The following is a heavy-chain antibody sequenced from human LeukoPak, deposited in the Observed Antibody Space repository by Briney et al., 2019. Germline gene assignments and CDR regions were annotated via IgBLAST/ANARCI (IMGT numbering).Heavy chain of an antibody. CDR1: GFIFDDYG. CDR2: INWNGGST. J-gene: IGHJ6*03. V-gene: IGHV3-20*04. CDR3: ARVQLVDYYYYSYMDV. Sequence: GGSLRLSCAAFGFIFDDYGMSWVRQAPGKGLEWVSGINWNGGSTGYTDSVKGRFTISRDNAKNSLYLQMNSLRAEDTALYYCARVQLVDYYYYSYMDVWGKGTTVTVSS. D-gene: IGHD6-6*01.